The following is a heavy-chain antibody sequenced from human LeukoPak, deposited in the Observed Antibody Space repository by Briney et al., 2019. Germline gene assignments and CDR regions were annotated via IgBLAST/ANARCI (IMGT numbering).Heavy chain of an antibody. D-gene: IGHD3-9*01. CDR2: INPNSGGT. J-gene: IGHJ4*02. CDR1: GYTFTGYY. V-gene: IGHV1-2*02. CDR3: ARNYDILTGYYPDFDY. Sequence: ASVKVSCKASGYTFTGYYMHWVRQAPGQGLEWMGLINPNSGGTNYAQKFQGRVTMTRDTSISTAYMELSRLRSDDTAVYYCARNYDILTGYYPDFDYWGQGTLVTVSS.